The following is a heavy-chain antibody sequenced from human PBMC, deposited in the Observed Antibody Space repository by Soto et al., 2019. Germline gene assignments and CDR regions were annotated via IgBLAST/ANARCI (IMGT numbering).Heavy chain of an antibody. J-gene: IGHJ6*02. CDR1: GFTVSSNY. V-gene: IGHV3-53*02. CDR3: ARDSSGYGMDV. Sequence: EVQLVETGGGLIQPGGSLRLSCAASGFTVSSNYMSWVRQAPGKGLEWVSVIYSGGSTYYADSVKGRFTISRDNSKNTLYLQMNSPRAEDTAVYYCARDSSGYGMDVWGQGTTVTVSS. CDR2: IYSGGST. D-gene: IGHD6-25*01.